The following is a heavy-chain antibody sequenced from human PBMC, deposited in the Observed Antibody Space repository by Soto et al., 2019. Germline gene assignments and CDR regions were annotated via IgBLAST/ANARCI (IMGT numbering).Heavy chain of an antibody. CDR1: CGSISRNNW. Sequence: PSETLSLTCDVSCGSISRNNWWSWVRQPPGKGLEWIGEIYYTESTNYSPSLKSRVTISVDKSKNPFSLKLSSVIAADSAVYYCARSFHGSGVYGMDVWGQGTTVTVS. CDR2: IYYTEST. CDR3: ARSFHGSGVYGMDV. V-gene: IGHV4-4*02. J-gene: IGHJ6*02. D-gene: IGHD3-10*01.